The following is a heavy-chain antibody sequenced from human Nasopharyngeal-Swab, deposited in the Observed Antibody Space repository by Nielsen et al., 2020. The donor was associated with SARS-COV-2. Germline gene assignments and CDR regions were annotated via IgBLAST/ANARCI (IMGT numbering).Heavy chain of an antibody. D-gene: IGHD2-15*01. CDR2: FDPSDGKT. J-gene: IGHJ6*02. Sequence: AAVEAWEEVSGEALTVLSMNWERKAHGKGLEGMGGFDPSDGKTVYAQKLQGRVTMTEDTSTDTAYMELSGLTSDDTAVYYCATARRWNYYYGMEVWGQGTTVTVSS. V-gene: IGHV1-24*01. CDR1: GEALTVLS. CDR3: ATARRWNYYYGMEV.